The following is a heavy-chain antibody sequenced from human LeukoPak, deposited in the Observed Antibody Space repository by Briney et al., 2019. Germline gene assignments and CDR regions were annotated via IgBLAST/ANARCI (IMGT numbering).Heavy chain of an antibody. CDR3: ARGVVPAAFYYMDV. Sequence: PSETLSLTCAVYGGSLSGYYWSWIRQPPGKGLEWIGEINHSGSTNYNPSLKSRVTISVDTSKNQFSLKLSSVTAADTAVYYCARGVVPAAFYYMDVWGKGTTVTVSS. J-gene: IGHJ6*03. CDR1: GGSLSGYY. D-gene: IGHD2-2*01. V-gene: IGHV4-34*01. CDR2: INHSGST.